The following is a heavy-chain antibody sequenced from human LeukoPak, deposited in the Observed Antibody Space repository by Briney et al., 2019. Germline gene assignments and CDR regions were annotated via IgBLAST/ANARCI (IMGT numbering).Heavy chain of an antibody. CDR3: ARQGSGSYNRGGIDS. V-gene: IGHV4-39*01. CDR1: GGSISSSY. J-gene: IGHJ4*02. Sequence: SETLSLTCTVSGGSISSSYWGWIRQPPGKGLEWIGNIYYSGSTYYNPSLKSRVTISVDTSKNQFSLKLSSVTAADTAVYYCARQGSGSYNRGGIDSWGQGSLVTVSS. CDR2: IYYSGST. D-gene: IGHD1-26*01.